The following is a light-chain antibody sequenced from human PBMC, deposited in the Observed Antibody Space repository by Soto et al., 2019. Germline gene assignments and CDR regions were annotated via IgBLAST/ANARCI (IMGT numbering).Light chain of an antibody. J-gene: IGLJ1*01. CDR3: QSYDSSLSGSDV. Sequence: QSVLTQPPSVSGAPGQRVTISCTGGSSNIGAGYDVQWYQQIPGTAPKLLIYGNNNRPSGVPDRFSGSKSGTSASLAITGLQAEDEADYYCQSYDSSLSGSDVFGTGTKVTVL. CDR2: GNN. V-gene: IGLV1-40*01. CDR1: SSNIGAGYD.